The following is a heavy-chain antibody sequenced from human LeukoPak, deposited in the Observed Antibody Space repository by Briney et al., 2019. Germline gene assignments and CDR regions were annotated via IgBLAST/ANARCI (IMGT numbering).Heavy chain of an antibody. CDR3: ARECDLPGAYYMDV. Sequence: GGCLRLSCAASGFTFSTYWMHWVRQVPGKGLVWVSRISSDGSNTIYADSVKGRFTISRDNANNSLSLQMNSLRGDDAAVYYCARECDLPGAYYMDVWGKGTTVTVSS. CDR2: ISSDGSNT. J-gene: IGHJ6*03. CDR1: GFTFSTYW. V-gene: IGHV3-74*01. D-gene: IGHD7-27*01.